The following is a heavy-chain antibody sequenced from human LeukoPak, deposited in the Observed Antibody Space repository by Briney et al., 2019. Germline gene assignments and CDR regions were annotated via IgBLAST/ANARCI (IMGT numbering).Heavy chain of an antibody. CDR1: GFTFISYG. Sequence: GGSLRLSCAASGFTFISYGMHWVRQAPGKGLEWVAVIWYDGSNKYYADSVKGRFTISRDNSKNTLYLQMNSLRAEDTAVYYCARDSSGWYYFDYWGQGTLVTVSS. D-gene: IGHD6-19*01. V-gene: IGHV3-33*01. CDR2: IWYDGSNK. J-gene: IGHJ4*02. CDR3: ARDSSGWYYFDY.